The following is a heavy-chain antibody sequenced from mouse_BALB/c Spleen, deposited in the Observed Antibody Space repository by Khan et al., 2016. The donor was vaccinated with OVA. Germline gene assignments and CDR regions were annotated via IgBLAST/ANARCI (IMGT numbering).Heavy chain of an antibody. CDR2: IYPYNDDT. CDR3: ARNYRYDVYFDY. V-gene: IGHV1S136*01. J-gene: IGHJ2*01. CDR1: GYTFTSYV. D-gene: IGHD2-14*01. Sequence: VQLQQSGPELVKPGASVKMSCKASGYTFTSYVMHWVRQKPGQGLEWIGYIYPYNDDTKYNEKFKGKATLTSDKSSSTAYMALSSLTSEYSAVYYCARNYRYDVYFDYWGQGTTLTGSS.